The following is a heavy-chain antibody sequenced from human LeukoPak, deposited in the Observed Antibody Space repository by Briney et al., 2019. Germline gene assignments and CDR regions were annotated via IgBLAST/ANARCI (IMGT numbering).Heavy chain of an antibody. CDR3: ARQGSSWSRGPFDY. Sequence: GESLKISCKGSGYSFTSNWIGWVRQMPGKGLEWMGIIYPGDSDTTYSPSFQGQVTISADKSITTAYLQWSSLKASDTAMYYCARQGSSWSRGPFDYWGQGTLVTVSS. D-gene: IGHD6-13*01. CDR1: GYSFTSNW. J-gene: IGHJ4*02. V-gene: IGHV5-51*01. CDR2: IYPGDSDT.